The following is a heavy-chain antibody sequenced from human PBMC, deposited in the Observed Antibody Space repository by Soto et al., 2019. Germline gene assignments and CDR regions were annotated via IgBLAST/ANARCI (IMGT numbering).Heavy chain of an antibody. CDR2: ISAGNGDT. J-gene: IGHJ4*02. D-gene: IGHD1-26*01. Sequence: QVQLVQSGAEVKKPGASVKVSCKASGYPFTSHAVQWVRHAPGQGLEWMGWISAGNGDTKYSEKFQGRLTITRETSASTAYMELGSLRFEDTSVYYCAGRSGAYGIDYWGQGTLVTVSS. CDR1: GYPFTSHA. V-gene: IGHV1-3*01. CDR3: AGRSGAYGIDY.